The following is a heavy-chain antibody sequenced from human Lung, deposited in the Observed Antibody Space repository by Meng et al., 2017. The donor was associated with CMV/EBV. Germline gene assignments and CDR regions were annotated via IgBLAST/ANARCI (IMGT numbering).Heavy chain of an antibody. Sequence: ASXXVSCKASGYTFTSYYMHWVRQAPGQGLEWMGIINPSGGSTSYAQKFQGRVTMTRDTSTSTVYMELSSLRSEDTAVYYCARDNEDPEGYQLLYKRESWFDPWGQGXVVTVSS. CDR1: GYTFTSYY. D-gene: IGHD2-2*02. CDR3: ARDNEDPEGYQLLYKRESWFDP. V-gene: IGHV1-46*01. CDR2: INPSGGST. J-gene: IGHJ5*02.